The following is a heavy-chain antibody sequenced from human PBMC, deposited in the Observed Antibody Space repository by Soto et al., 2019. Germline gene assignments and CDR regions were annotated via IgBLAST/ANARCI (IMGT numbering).Heavy chain of an antibody. CDR3: AKTQVWFGELFSSYGMDV. CDR1: GFTFSSYG. D-gene: IGHD3-10*01. Sequence: QVQLVESGGGVVQPGRSLRLSCAASGFTFSSYGMHWVRQAPGKGLEWVAVISYDGSNKYYADSVKGRFTISRDNSKNTLYLQMNSLRAEDTAVYYCAKTQVWFGELFSSYGMDVWGQGTTVTVSS. V-gene: IGHV3-30*18. CDR2: ISYDGSNK. J-gene: IGHJ6*02.